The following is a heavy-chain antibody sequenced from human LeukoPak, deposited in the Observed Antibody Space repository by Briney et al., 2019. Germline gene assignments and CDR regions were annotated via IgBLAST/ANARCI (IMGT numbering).Heavy chain of an antibody. V-gene: IGHV4-39*01. CDR1: GGSISSSTYY. CDR2: IYYSGRT. J-gene: IGHJ1*01. Sequence: SETLSLTCTVSGGSISSSTYYWGWIRQPPGKGLEWIGSIYYSGRTYYNPSLKSRVTISVDTSKNQFSLKLSSVTDADTAVYYCARGGNYDSSGSRAEYFRHWGQGTPVTVSS. CDR3: ARGGNYDSSGSRAEYFRH. D-gene: IGHD3-22*01.